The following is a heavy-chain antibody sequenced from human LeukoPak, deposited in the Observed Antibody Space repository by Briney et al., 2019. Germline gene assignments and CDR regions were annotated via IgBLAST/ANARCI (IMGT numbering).Heavy chain of an antibody. Sequence: SGGSLRLSCAASGFTVSSNYMSWIRQPPGKGLEWIGEINHSGSTKYNPSLKSRVTISVDTSKNQFSLKLSSVTAADTAVYYCARGPHSRYWGQGTLVTVSS. J-gene: IGHJ4*02. V-gene: IGHV4-34*01. CDR2: INHSGST. CDR1: GFTVSSNY. CDR3: ARGPHSRY.